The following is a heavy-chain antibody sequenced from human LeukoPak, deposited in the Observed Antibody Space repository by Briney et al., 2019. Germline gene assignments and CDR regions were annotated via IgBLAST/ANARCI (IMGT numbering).Heavy chain of an antibody. CDR1: GYTFTSYY. CDR3: ARVGFCGGDCYSSYFDY. J-gene: IGHJ4*02. Sequence: ASVKVSCKASGYTFTSYYMHWVRQAPGQGLEWMGIINPSGGSTSYAQKFQGRVTMTRDTSISTAYMELSRLRSDDTAVYYCARVGFCGGDCYSSYFDYWGQGTLVTVSS. CDR2: INPSGGST. V-gene: IGHV1-46*01. D-gene: IGHD2-21*02.